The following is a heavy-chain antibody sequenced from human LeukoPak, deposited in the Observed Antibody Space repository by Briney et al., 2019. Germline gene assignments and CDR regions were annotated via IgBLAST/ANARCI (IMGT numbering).Heavy chain of an antibody. J-gene: IGHJ6*02. Sequence: TSETLSLTCAVYGGSFSGYYWSWIRQPPGKGLEWIGEINHSGSTNYNPSLKSRVTISVDTSKNQFSLKLSSVTAADTAVYYCARGQYDTHGMDVWGQGTTVTVSS. D-gene: IGHD1-1*01. CDR1: GGSFSGYY. CDR3: ARGQYDTHGMDV. CDR2: INHSGST. V-gene: IGHV4-34*01.